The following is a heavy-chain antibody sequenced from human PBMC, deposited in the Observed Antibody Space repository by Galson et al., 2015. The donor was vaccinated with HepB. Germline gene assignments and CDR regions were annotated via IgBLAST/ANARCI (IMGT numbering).Heavy chain of an antibody. D-gene: IGHD3-3*01. CDR2: ISSSGSIM. J-gene: IGHJ6*02. CDR3: ARVGGAIFGVVSRGYFYYGMDV. Sequence: SLRLSCAASGFTFSRHSMNWVRQAPGKGLEWVSYISSSGSIMYYADSVKDRFTISRDDAKNSLYLQMNSLRVEDTAVYYCARVGGAIFGVVSRGYFYYGMDVWGQGTTVTVSS. V-gene: IGHV3-48*01. CDR1: GFTFSRHS.